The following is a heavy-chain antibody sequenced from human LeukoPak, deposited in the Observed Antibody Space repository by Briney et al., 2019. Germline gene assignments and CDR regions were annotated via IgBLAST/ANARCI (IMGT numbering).Heavy chain of an antibody. J-gene: IGHJ4*02. CDR1: GGTFSSHA. Sequence: SVKVSCKASGGTFSSHAISWVRQAPGQGLEWMGRIIPIFGTANYAQKFQGRVTITTDESTSTAYMELSSLRSEDTAVYYCARGFGELLSWFDYWGQGTLVTVSS. V-gene: IGHV1-69*05. CDR3: ARGFGELLSWFDY. D-gene: IGHD3-10*01. CDR2: IIPIFGTA.